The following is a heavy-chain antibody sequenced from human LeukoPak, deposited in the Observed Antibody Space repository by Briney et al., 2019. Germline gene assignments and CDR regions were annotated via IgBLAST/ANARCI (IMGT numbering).Heavy chain of an antibody. V-gene: IGHV4-39*07. D-gene: IGHD3-22*01. CDR1: GGSISSATYY. Sequence: SSETLSLTCTVSGGSISSATYYWGWIRQPPGKGLEWIGSMYYSGSTYYNPSLKSRVTISVDTSKNQFSLKLSSVTAADTAVYYCARVSGYYYDSSGYPHFDYWGQGTLVTVSS. CDR2: MYYSGST. CDR3: ARVSGYYYDSSGYPHFDY. J-gene: IGHJ4*02.